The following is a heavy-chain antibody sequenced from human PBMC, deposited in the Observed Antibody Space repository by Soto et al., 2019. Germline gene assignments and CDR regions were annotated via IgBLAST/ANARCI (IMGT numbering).Heavy chain of an antibody. J-gene: IGHJ4*02. Sequence: EAQLVESGGGLVQPGGSLRLSCAASRFAFGSYAMNWVRQAPGKGLEWVSAVTGGGTTYYADSMGGRFTISRDNSQNTLYLQMNSLRAEDTAVYYCATELRYLEWFTRPDYWGQGTLVTVSS. CDR2: VTGGGTT. V-gene: IGHV3-23*04. CDR1: RFAFGSYA. D-gene: IGHD3-3*01. CDR3: ATELRYLEWFTRPDY.